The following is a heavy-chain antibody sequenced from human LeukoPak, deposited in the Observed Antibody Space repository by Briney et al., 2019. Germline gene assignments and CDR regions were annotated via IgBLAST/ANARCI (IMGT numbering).Heavy chain of an antibody. CDR1: GGSISSSY. J-gene: IGHJ4*02. CDR2: IYYGGST. V-gene: IGHV4-59*01. CDR3: ARCGWLDRHFDY. D-gene: IGHD6-19*01. Sequence: SGTLCLTCTDSGGSISSSYWSWIRQPPGKGLEWIGYIYYGGSTNYTPSLKRRVTISVDKSINKSSLKMNCMTGEDTAVYYCARCGWLDRHFDYWGQGTLVTVSS.